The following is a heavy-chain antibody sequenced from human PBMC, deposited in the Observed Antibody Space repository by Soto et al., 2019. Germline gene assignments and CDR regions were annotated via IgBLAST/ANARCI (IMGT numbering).Heavy chain of an antibody. CDR2: IYYSGST. D-gene: IGHD3-3*01. CDR3: ARGPRTIFGVVIIASLRFDP. Sequence: SETLSLTCTVSGGSISSGGYYWSWIRQHPGKGLEWIGYIYYSGSTYYNPSLKSRVTISVDTSKNQFSLKLSSVTAADTAVYYCARGPRTIFGVVIIASLRFDPWGQGTLVTVSS. CDR1: GGSISSGGYY. V-gene: IGHV4-31*03. J-gene: IGHJ5*02.